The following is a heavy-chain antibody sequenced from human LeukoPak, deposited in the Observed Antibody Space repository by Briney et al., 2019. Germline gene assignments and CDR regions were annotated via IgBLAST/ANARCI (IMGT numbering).Heavy chain of an antibody. V-gene: IGHV3-23*01. Sequence: GFLRLSCAASGFTFSSYAMSWVRQAPGKGLEWVSAISGSGGSTYHADSVKGRFTISRDNSKNTLYLQMNSLRAEDTAVYYCAKPIGYSGYDFSYWGQGTLVTVSS. CDR2: ISGSGGST. CDR1: GFTFSSYA. CDR3: AKPIGYSGYDFSY. J-gene: IGHJ4*02. D-gene: IGHD5-12*01.